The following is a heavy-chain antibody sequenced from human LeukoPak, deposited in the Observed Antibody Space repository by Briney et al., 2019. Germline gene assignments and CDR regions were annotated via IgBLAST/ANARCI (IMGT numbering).Heavy chain of an antibody. J-gene: IGHJ5*02. CDR1: GYTFTSYD. D-gene: IGHD2-2*01. CDR2: MNPNSGNT. CDR3: ARGIVVVPAATRDNWFDP. Sequence: ASVKVSCKASGYTFTSYDINWVRQATGQGLEWMGWMNPNSGNTGYAQKFQGRVTMTRNTSISTAYMELSSLRSEDTAVYYCARGIVVVPAATRDNWFDPWGQGTLVTVSS. V-gene: IGHV1-8*01.